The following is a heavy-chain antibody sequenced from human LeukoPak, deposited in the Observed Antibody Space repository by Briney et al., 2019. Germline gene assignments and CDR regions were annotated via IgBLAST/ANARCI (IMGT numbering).Heavy chain of an antibody. V-gene: IGHV3-21*01. CDR3: ARGATPSLMLYYMDV. D-gene: IGHD1-26*01. J-gene: IGHJ6*03. CDR2: ISSSSSYI. Sequence: GGSLRLSCVGSGFPFNSYIMTWVRQAPGKGLEWVSSISSSSSYIYYADSVKGRFTISRDNAKNSLYLQMNSLRAEDTAVYYCARGATPSLMLYYMDVWGKGTTVTVSS. CDR1: GFPFNSYI.